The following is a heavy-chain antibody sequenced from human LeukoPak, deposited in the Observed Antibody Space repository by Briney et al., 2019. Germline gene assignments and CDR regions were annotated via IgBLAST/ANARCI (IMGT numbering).Heavy chain of an antibody. CDR2: INPNSGGT. J-gene: IGHJ3*02. D-gene: IGHD1-26*01. CDR1: GYTFTGYY. V-gene: IGHV1-2*02. Sequence: ASVKVSCKASGYTFTGYYMHWVRQAPGQGLEWMGWINPNSGGTNYAQKFQGRVTMTRDTSISTAYMELSRLRSEDTAVYYCARDIGIVGATGVGAFDIWGQGTMVTVSS. CDR3: ARDIGIVGATGVGAFDI.